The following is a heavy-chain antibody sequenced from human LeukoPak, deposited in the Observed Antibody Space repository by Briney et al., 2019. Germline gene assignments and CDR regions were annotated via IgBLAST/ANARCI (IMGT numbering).Heavy chain of an antibody. V-gene: IGHV4-34*01. CDR3: ARGHYYDSSGLYYFDY. Sequence: SETLSLTCAVYGGSFSGYYWSWIRQPPGKGLEWIGEINHSGSTNYNPSLKSRVTISVDTSKNQFSLKLNSVTAADTAVYYCARGHYYDSSGLYYFDYWGQGTLVTVSS. CDR2: INHSGST. CDR1: GGSFSGYY. J-gene: IGHJ4*02. D-gene: IGHD3-22*01.